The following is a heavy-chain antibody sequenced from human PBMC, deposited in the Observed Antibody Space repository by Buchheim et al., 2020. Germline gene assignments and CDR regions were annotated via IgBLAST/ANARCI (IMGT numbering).Heavy chain of an antibody. Sequence: EVQLVQSGAEVKKPGESLRISCKGSGYSFTSYWISWVRQMPGKGLEWMGRIDPSDSYTNYSPSFQGHVTISADKSISTAYPQWSSLKASDTAMYYCASPPLRRRYYYDSSGYYYGYWGQGTL. V-gene: IGHV5-10-1*03. CDR3: ASPPLRRRYYYDSSGYYYGY. D-gene: IGHD3-22*01. CDR1: GYSFTSYW. CDR2: IDPSDSYT. J-gene: IGHJ4*02.